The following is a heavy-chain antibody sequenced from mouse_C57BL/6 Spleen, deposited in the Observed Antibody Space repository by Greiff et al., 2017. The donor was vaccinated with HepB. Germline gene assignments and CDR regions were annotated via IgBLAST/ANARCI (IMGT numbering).Heavy chain of an antibody. D-gene: IGHD2-4*01. CDR3: ARSKDYDGWYFDV. V-gene: IGHV1-54*01. CDR2: INPGSGGT. CDR1: GYAFTNYL. Sequence: VMLVESGAELVRPGTSVKVSCKASGYAFTNYLIEWVKQRPGQGLEWIGVINPGSGGTNYNEKFKGKATLTADKSSSTAYMQLSSLTSEDSAVYFCARSKDYDGWYFDVWGTGTTVTVSS. J-gene: IGHJ1*03.